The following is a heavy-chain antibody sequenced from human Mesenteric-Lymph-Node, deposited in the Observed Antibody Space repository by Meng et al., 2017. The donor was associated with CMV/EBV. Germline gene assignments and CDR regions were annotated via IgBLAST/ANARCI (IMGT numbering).Heavy chain of an antibody. Sequence: QVQLQESGPGLVKPSDTLSLTCIVSGFSVTSGAYHWSWIRQSPGKGLEWIGYIYGTGITIYNPSLKSRVTILLETSKNQFSLKLNSVTTADTAVYYCAKSRSSTPGIVDDWGQGTLVTVSS. CDR2: IYGTGIT. D-gene: IGHD2/OR15-2a*01. J-gene: IGHJ4*02. CDR3: AKSRSSTPGIVDD. CDR1: GFSVTSGAYH. V-gene: IGHV4-61*08.